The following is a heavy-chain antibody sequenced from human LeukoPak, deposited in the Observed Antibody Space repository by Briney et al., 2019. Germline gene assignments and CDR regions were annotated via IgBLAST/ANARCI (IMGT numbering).Heavy chain of an antibody. Sequence: SETLSLTCTVSGGSISSYHWSWIRQPPGKGLEWIGYIYYSGSTNYNPSLKSRVTISVDTSKNQFSLKLSSVTAADTAVYYCARSVTTVLAFDYWGQGTLVTVSS. CDR1: GGSISSYH. CDR2: IYYSGST. V-gene: IGHV4-59*08. CDR3: ARSVTTVLAFDY. D-gene: IGHD4-17*01. J-gene: IGHJ4*02.